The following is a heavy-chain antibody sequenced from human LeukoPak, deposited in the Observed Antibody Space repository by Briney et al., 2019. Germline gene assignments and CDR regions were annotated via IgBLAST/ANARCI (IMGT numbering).Heavy chain of an antibody. CDR2: INRSGST. V-gene: IGHV4-34*01. CDR1: GGSFSGYY. CDR3: ARSNRRITMVRGVILYYYYMDV. D-gene: IGHD3-10*01. Sequence: SETLSLTCAVYGGSFSGYYWSWIRQPPGKGLEWIGEINRSGSTNYNPSLKSRVTISVDKSKNQFSLKLSSVTAADTAVYYCARSNRRITMVRGVILYYYYMDVWGKGTTVTISS. J-gene: IGHJ6*03.